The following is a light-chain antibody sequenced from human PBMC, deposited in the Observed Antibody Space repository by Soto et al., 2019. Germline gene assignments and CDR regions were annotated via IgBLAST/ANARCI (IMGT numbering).Light chain of an antibody. CDR3: SPYTSSSTLV. CDR2: EVS. J-gene: IGLJ1*01. CDR1: NSNIGSNY. V-gene: IGLV2-14*01. Sequence: QSVLTQPPSASGAPGQRITISCSGSNSNIGSNYVYWYQQLPGTAPKLMIYEVSNRPSGVSNRFSGSKSGNTASLTISGLQAEDEADYYCSPYTSSSTLVFGTGTKVTVL.